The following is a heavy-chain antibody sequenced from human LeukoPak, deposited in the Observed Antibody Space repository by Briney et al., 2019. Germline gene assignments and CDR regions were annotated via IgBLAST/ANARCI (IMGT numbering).Heavy chain of an antibody. Sequence: SETLSLTCTVSGGSISSGDYYWSWIRQPPGKGLEWIGRIYTSGSTNYNPSLKSRVTISVDTSKNQFSLKPSSVTAADTAVYYCARFTIFGVVIAHAFDIWGQGTMVTVSS. CDR1: GGSISSGDYY. J-gene: IGHJ3*02. D-gene: IGHD3-3*01. CDR3: ARFTIFGVVIAHAFDI. CDR2: IYTSGST. V-gene: IGHV4-61*02.